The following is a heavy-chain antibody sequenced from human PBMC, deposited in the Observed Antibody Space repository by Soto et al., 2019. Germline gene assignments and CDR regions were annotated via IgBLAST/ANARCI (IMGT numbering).Heavy chain of an antibody. CDR3: ERDFGWYFRSGYMDV. Sequence: EVQLVESGGGLVKPGGSLRLSCAASGFSFISYSMNWVRQAPGKGLEWVSSINEDSSYIYYAHSLRGRFTISRDNAKDSLYLQMNSLRAEDTAVYYCERDFGWYFRSGYMDVWGDGATVTVSS. V-gene: IGHV3-21*02. CDR1: GFSFISYS. CDR2: INEDSSYI. J-gene: IGHJ6*03. D-gene: IGHD3-3*01.